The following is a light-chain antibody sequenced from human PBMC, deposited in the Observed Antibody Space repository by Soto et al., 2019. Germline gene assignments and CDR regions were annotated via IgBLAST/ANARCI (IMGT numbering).Light chain of an antibody. Sequence: QSVLTQPHSVSGAPGQRVTISCTGSSSNIGAGYDLHWYRQLPGTAPKLLIYDDSNRPSGVPDRFSGSKSGTSASLAISGLQAEDEADYYCQSYDSSLSGYVFGTGTKVTVL. J-gene: IGLJ1*01. CDR2: DDS. CDR1: SSNIGAGYD. CDR3: QSYDSSLSGYV. V-gene: IGLV1-40*01.